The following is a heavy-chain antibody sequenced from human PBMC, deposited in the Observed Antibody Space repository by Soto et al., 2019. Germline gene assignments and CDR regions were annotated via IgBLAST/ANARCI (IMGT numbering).Heavy chain of an antibody. CDR1: GYTFTGYY. CDR3: ARDMSKGRDFWRVSYPFDI. D-gene: IGHD3-3*01. J-gene: IGHJ3*02. Sequence: VKVSCKASGYTFTGYYMHWVRQAPGQGLEWMGWINPNSGGTNYAQKFQGWVTMTRDASISTAYMELSRLRSDDTAVYYCARDMSKGRDFWRVSYPFDIWGQGTMVTVSS. CDR2: INPNSGGT. V-gene: IGHV1-2*04.